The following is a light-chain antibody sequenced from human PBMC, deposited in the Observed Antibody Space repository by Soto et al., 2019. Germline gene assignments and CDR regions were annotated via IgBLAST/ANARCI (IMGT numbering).Light chain of an antibody. Sequence: QSVLTQPPSVSEAPGQRVTMSCTGSSSNSGAGYEAHWYQQVPGTAPKLLIYENNNRPSGVPDRFSGSKSGTSASLAITGLQAEDEAEYYCQSYDSSLSGYVFGTGTKLTVL. CDR3: QSYDSSLSGYV. CDR1: SSNSGAGYE. J-gene: IGLJ1*01. V-gene: IGLV1-40*01. CDR2: ENN.